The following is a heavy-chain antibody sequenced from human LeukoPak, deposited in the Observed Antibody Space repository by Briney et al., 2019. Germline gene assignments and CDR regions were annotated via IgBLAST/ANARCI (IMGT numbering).Heavy chain of an antibody. Sequence: SETLSLTCAVSGGSFSSGGYSWSWIRQPPGKGLEWIGYIYYSGSTYYNPSLKSRVTISVDTSKNQFSLKLTSVTAADTAVYYCARQTEPDYKTSGWYFDLWGRGTLVTVSS. J-gene: IGHJ2*01. CDR3: ARQTEPDYKTSGWYFDL. V-gene: IGHV4-30-4*07. CDR1: GGSFSSGGYS. D-gene: IGHD1-14*01. CDR2: IYYSGST.